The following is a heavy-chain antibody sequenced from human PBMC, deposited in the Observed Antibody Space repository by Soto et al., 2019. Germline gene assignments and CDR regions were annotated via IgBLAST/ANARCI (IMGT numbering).Heavy chain of an antibody. J-gene: IGHJ4*02. CDR3: ANLGYGDYVDGIDY. V-gene: IGHV3-23*01. CDR2: ISGSGGST. CDR1: GFTFSSYA. Sequence: EVQLLESGGGLVQPGGSLRLSCAASGFTFSSYAMSWVRQAPGKGLEWFSAISGSGGSTYYADSVKGRFTISRDNSKNTLYLQMNTLRAEDTAVYYCANLGYGDYVDGIDYWVQGTLVTVSS. D-gene: IGHD4-17*01.